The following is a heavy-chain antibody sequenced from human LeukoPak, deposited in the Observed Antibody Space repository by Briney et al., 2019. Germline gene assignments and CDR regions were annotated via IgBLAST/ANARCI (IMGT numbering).Heavy chain of an antibody. CDR1: GFTFGDYA. CDR2: IRSKAYDEST. D-gene: IGHD6-13*01. J-gene: IGHJ4*02. Sequence: GGSLRLSCTASGFTFGDYAMSWFRQAPGKGLEWVGFIRSKAYDESTQYAASVKGRFSISRDDSKSIAYLHMNSLKTEDSAVYYCTRDSRIAAVYYFEYWGQGTLVTVSS. CDR3: TRDSRIAAVYYFEY. V-gene: IGHV3-49*03.